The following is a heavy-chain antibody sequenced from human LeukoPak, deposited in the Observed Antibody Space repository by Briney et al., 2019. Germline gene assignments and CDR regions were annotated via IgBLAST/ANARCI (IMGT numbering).Heavy chain of an antibody. CDR2: IYYSGTT. CDR1: GGSISSSSYS. J-gene: IGHJ4*02. D-gene: IGHD3-3*01. Sequence: SETLSLTCTVSGGSISSSSYSWDWLRQPPGKGLEWIASIYYSGTTYYNPSLKTRVTISVDTSKIQFSLKLSSVAATGTAVYFCARLRFDFWSGYTHPYFDYWGQGTLVTVSS. V-gene: IGHV4-39*01. CDR3: ARLRFDFWSGYTHPYFDY.